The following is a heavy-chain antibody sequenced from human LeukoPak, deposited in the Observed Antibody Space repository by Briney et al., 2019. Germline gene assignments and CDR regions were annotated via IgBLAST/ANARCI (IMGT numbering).Heavy chain of an antibody. CDR3: AKDQFSSSWYDWFDP. CDR2: ISGSGGST. V-gene: IGHV3-23*01. D-gene: IGHD6-13*01. Sequence: GGSLTLSCPASGFTFSSYAMSWVRQAPGKGLEWVSAISGSGGSTYYADSVKGRFTISRDNSKNTLYLQMNSLRAEDTAVYYCAKDQFSSSWYDWFDPWGQGTLVTVSS. CDR1: GFTFSSYA. J-gene: IGHJ5*02.